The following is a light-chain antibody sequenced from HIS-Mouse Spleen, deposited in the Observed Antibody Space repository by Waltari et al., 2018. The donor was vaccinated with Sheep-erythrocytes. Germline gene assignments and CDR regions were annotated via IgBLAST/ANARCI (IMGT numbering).Light chain of an antibody. CDR1: SSDVGSYNL. CDR3: NSRDSSGNHLGVV. V-gene: IGLV2-14*02. Sequence: QSALTQPASVSGSPGQSITISCTGTSSDVGSYNLVSWYQQHPGKAPKLMIYEGSKRPSGVSNRFSGSSSGNTASLTITGAQAEDEADFYCNSRDSSGNHLGVVFGGGTKL. CDR2: EGS. J-gene: IGLJ2*01.